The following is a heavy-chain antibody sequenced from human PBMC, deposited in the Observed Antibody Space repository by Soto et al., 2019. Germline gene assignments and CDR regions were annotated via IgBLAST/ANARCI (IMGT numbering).Heavy chain of an antibody. D-gene: IGHD2-15*01. V-gene: IGHV3-53*05. CDR2: IYSHGDT. Sequence: EVRLVETGGDLIQPGGSLRLSCAVSGFTVSNNYMYLVRQPPGKGLEWVSLIYSHGDTRYADSVRGRFTVSRDNSKNTLYLQMNSLRSEDTAVYYCARKTDSGGNGGFWGQGTLFTVSS. CDR1: GFTVSNNY. J-gene: IGHJ4*02. CDR3: ARKTDSGGNGGF.